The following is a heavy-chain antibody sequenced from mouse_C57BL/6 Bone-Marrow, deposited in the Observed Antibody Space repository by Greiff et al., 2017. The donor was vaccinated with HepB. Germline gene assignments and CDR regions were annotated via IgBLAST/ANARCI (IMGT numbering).Heavy chain of an antibody. CDR1: GYAFSSSW. CDR2: IYPGDGDT. D-gene: IGHD2-3*01. Sequence: VQLQQSGPELVKPGASVKISCKASGYAFSSSWMNWVKQRPGKGLEWIGRIYPGDGDTNYNGKFKGKATLTADKSSSTAYMQLSSLTSEDSAVYFCARRIYDGYQYYFDYWGQGTTLTVSS. CDR3: ARRIYDGYQYYFDY. V-gene: IGHV1-82*01. J-gene: IGHJ2*01.